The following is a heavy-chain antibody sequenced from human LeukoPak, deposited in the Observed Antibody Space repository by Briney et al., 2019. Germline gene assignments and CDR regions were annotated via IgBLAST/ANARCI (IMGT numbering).Heavy chain of an antibody. J-gene: IGHJ5*02. D-gene: IGHD3-10*01. V-gene: IGHV1-8*01. Sequence: GASVKVSCKASGYTFTSYDINWVRQATGQGLEWMGWMNPNSGNTGYAQKFQGRVTMTRSTSISTAYMELRSLRFEDTAVYYCARGYPYYGGNPWGQGTLVTVSS. CDR3: ARGYPYYGGNP. CDR2: MNPNSGNT. CDR1: GYTFTSYD.